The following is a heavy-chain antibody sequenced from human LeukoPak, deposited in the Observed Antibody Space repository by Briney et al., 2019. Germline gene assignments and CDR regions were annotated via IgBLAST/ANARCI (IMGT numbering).Heavy chain of an antibody. D-gene: IGHD2-15*01. Sequence: GGSLRLSCAASGFSFSNYVMHWVRQAPGKGLEYVSAIMPNGETRGYANSMKGRFTISRDNAKNSLYLQMNSLRAEDTAVYYCAREFSRPDCSGGSCYEMVDSWGQGTLVTVSS. V-gene: IGHV3-64*01. J-gene: IGHJ4*02. CDR1: GFSFSNYV. CDR3: AREFSRPDCSGGSCYEMVDS. CDR2: IMPNGETR.